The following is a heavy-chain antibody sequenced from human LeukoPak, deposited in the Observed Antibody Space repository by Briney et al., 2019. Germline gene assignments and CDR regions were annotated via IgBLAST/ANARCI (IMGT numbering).Heavy chain of an antibody. CDR1: GLRFSDYY. CDR3: AKDRLELPSGWFDP. CDR2: ISSGGDIM. Sequence: TGGSLRLSCAASGLRFSDYYVSWIRQAPGKGLQWVSYISSGGDIMHYADSVKGRFTISRDNAKNSLYLQMNSLRAEDTALYYCAKDRLELPSGWFDPWGQGTLVTVSS. J-gene: IGHJ5*02. V-gene: IGHV3-11*01. D-gene: IGHD1-7*01.